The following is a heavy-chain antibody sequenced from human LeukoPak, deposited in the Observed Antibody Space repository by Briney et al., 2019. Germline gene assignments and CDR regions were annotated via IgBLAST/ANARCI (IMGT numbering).Heavy chain of an antibody. Sequence: SETLSLTCAVYGGSFSGYYWSWIRQPPGKGLEWIGEINHSESTNYNPSLKSRVTISVDTSKNQFSLKLSSVTAADTAVYYCARQIEMTTVATGWFDPWGQGTLVTVSS. J-gene: IGHJ5*02. CDR2: INHSEST. V-gene: IGHV4-34*01. CDR3: ARQIEMTTVATGWFDP. CDR1: GGSFSGYY. D-gene: IGHD4-11*01.